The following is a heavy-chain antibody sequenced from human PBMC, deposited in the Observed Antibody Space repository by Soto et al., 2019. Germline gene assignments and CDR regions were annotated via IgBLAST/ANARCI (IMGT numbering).Heavy chain of an antibody. CDR3: ERHRGWLHQSHFGY. Sequence: QLQLQESGPGLVKPSETLSLTCTVSAGSISSSSYYWGWIRQPPGKGLEWIGSIYYSGSTYSNPSLKGRVTISVEASKNQFSLKLRSVTAAETAVYYCERHRGWLHQSHFGYWGQGTLVTVSS. D-gene: IGHD5-12*01. J-gene: IGHJ4*02. CDR2: IYYSGST. CDR1: AGSISSSSYY. V-gene: IGHV4-39*01.